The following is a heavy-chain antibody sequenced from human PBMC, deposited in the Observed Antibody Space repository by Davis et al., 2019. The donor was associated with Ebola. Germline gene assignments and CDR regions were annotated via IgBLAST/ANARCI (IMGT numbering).Heavy chain of an antibody. V-gene: IGHV4-39*01. CDR3: AREKLGYCSGGSCYPFDT. D-gene: IGHD2-15*01. CDR2: IYYSGST. J-gene: IGHJ4*02. Sequence: ETLSLTCTVSGGSISSSSYYWGWIRQPPGKGLEWIGSIYYSGSTYYNPSLKSRVTISVDTSKNQFSLKLSSVTAADTAVYYCAREKLGYCSGGSCYPFDTWGQGTLVTVSS. CDR1: GGSISSSSYY.